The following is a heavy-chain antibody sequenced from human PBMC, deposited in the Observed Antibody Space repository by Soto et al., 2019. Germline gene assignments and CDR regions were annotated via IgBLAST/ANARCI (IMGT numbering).Heavy chain of an antibody. CDR2: IYPGDSDT. J-gene: IGHJ5*02. D-gene: IGHD3-3*01. V-gene: IGHV5-51*01. CDR1: GYSFTSYW. CDR3: ARRKTGYDFWSGSPSPFDP. Sequence: GESLKISCRGSGYSFTSYWIGWVRQMPGKGLEWMGIIYPGDSDTRYSPSFQGQVTISADKSISTAYLQWSSLKASDTAMYYCARRKTGYDFWSGSPSPFDPWGQGTLVTVSS.